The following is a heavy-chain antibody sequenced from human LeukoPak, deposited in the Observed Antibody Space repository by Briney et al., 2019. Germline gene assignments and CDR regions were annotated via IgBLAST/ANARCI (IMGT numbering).Heavy chain of an antibody. CDR2: IKSETDGGTT. V-gene: IGHV3-15*01. CDR3: TTDYPVGY. J-gene: IGHJ4*02. CDR1: GFTFSSYA. Sequence: GGSLRLSCAASGFTFSSYAMSWVRQAPGKGLEWVGRIKSETDGGTTDYAAPVKGRFTISRDDSKNTLFLQMNSLKTEDTAIFYCTTDYPVGYWGQGTRVTVSS.